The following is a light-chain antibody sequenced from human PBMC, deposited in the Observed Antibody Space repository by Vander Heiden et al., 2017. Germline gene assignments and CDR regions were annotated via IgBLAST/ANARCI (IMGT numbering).Light chain of an antibody. CDR1: QSVSSSC. J-gene: IGKJ2*01. Sequence: TLLTPSLCTLSLSPGERATLSCRASQSVSSSCFAWYQQKPGQAPRLLTYGASSRATGIPDRFSGSGSGTEFTLTISSLEPEDFAVYYCQQYGSSPPYTFGQGTKLEIK. V-gene: IGKV3-20*01. CDR3: QQYGSSPPYT. CDR2: GAS.